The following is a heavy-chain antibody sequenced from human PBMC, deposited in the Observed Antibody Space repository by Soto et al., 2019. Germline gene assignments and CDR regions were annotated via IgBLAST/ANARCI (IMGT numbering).Heavy chain of an antibody. J-gene: IGHJ5*02. V-gene: IGHV4-30-4*01. CDR3: ARVGTMVRSNWFDP. CDR2: IYYSGST. D-gene: IGHD3-10*01. CDR1: GGSITSGDYY. Sequence: QVQLQESGPGLVKPSQTLSLTCTVSGGSITSGDYYWSWIRQPPGKGLEWIGYIYYSGSTYYNPYLMSRLTISVDTSKNQFSLGLSSVTAADTAVYYCARVGTMVRSNWFDPWGQGTLVTVSS.